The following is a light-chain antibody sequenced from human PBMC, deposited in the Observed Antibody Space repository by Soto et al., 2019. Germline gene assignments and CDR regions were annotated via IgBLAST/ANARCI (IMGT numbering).Light chain of an antibody. J-gene: IGKJ1*01. V-gene: IGKV1-39*01. Sequence: QVSESPSARCAEVECRVPRTRQASQNIGVYLNWYHKKPGKAPELLIHAASSLQSGVPSTFSGSASGTDFALTISSLHTEAFPTYYCHQIAANPWTLAQGTQLDI. CDR2: AAS. CDR3: HQIAANPWT. CDR1: QNIGVY.